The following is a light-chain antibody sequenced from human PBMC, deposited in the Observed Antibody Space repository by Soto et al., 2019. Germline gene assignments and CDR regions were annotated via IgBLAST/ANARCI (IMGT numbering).Light chain of an antibody. CDR3: QSYDSSRSVL. Sequence: QSVLTQPPSVSGAPGQRVTISCTGSSSNIGAGYDVHWYQQLPGTAPKLLIYGNSNRPSGVPDRFSGSKSGTSASLAITGLQAEDEADYYCQSYDSSRSVLLGGGTKLTVL. CDR1: SSNIGAGYD. V-gene: IGLV1-40*01. CDR2: GNS. J-gene: IGLJ2*01.